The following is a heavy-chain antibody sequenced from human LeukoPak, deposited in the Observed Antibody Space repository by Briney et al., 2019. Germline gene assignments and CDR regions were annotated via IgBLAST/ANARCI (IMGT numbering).Heavy chain of an antibody. V-gene: IGHV5-51*01. CDR3: ARRRSGTYVDY. CDR1: GYIFTDYW. Sequence: GESLKIPCKGSGYIFTDYWIAWVRQMAGKGLEWMGIIYPGDSDTRYSPSFLGQVTISADKSIATAYLRWSSLKASDSAMYYCARRRSGTYVDYWGQGTLVTVSS. CDR2: IYPGDSDT. D-gene: IGHD1-26*01. J-gene: IGHJ4*02.